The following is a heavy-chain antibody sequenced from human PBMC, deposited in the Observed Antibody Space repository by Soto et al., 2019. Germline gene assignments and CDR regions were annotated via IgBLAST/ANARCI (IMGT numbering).Heavy chain of an antibody. CDR3: AREMYYSTYFGS. J-gene: IGHJ4*02. CDR1: GFSLTTSGVG. Sequence: QITLKESGPTLVRPTQTVTLTCTFSGFSLTTSGVGVGWIRQPPGKALEWLALIYWDDDHRYSPSLKTRLTITKDTSKNQVVLTMTKLDPADTATYYCAREMYYSTYFGSWGQGTLVTVSS. D-gene: IGHD3-10*01. V-gene: IGHV2-5*02. CDR2: IYWDDDH.